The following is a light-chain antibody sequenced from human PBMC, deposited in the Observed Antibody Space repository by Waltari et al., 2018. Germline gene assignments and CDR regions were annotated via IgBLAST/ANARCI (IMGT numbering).Light chain of an antibody. J-gene: IGKJ1*01. Sequence: DVVMTHSPLSLPVTLGQAASLSCRSSRSPVYSDGNNYLNWFHQRPGQSPRRLIYKVSNRDSGVPDRFSGSGSGTNFTLKISRVEAEDVGFYYCMQGTYWRTFGQGTKVEIK. CDR2: KVS. V-gene: IGKV2-30*01. CDR1: RSPVYSDGNNY. CDR3: MQGTYWRT.